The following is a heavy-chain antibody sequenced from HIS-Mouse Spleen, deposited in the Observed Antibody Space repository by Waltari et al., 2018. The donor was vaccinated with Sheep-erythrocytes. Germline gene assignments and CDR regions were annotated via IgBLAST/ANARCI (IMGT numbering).Heavy chain of an antibody. V-gene: IGHV3-11*04. J-gene: IGHJ6*01. D-gene: IGHD1-26*01. CDR3: ARDKWDPLRVYYGMDV. CDR2: ISSGGSIR. Sequence: QVHLVESGRGMDKPGGPLRLSCLGSGLPIQDHYTRWIRQAPGKGLEWVAYISSGGSIRKYADSVKGRFTISRDDTNNLLFLQMNSLRGDDAAEYYCARDKWDPLRVYYGMDVWGQGTTVTVSS. CDR1: GLPIQDHY.